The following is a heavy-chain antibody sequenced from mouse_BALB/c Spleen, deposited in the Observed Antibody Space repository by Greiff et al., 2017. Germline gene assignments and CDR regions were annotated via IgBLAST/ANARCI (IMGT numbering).Heavy chain of an antibody. CDR3: ARFTTGYYFDY. V-gene: IGHV1-31*01. Sequence: VQLQQSGPELVKPGASVKISCKASGYSFTGYYMHWVKQSHVKSLEWIGRINPYNGATSYNQNFKDKASLTVDKSSSTAYMELHSLTSEDSAVYYCARFTTGYYFDYWGQGTTLTVSS. D-gene: IGHD1-1*01. CDR2: INPYNGAT. CDR1: GYSFTGYY. J-gene: IGHJ2*01.